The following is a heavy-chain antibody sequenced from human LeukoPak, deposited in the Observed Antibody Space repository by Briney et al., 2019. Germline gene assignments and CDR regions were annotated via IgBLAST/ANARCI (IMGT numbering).Heavy chain of an antibody. CDR1: GYTFTSYG. V-gene: IGHV1-18*01. Sequence: ASVKVSCKASGYTFTSYGIGWVRQAPGQGLEWMGWISAYNGNTNYAQKFQGRVTMTEDTSTDTAYMELSSLRSEDTAVYYCATSCSSTSCYDAFDIWGQGTMVTVSS. D-gene: IGHD2-2*01. J-gene: IGHJ3*02. CDR2: ISAYNGNT. CDR3: ATSCSSTSCYDAFDI.